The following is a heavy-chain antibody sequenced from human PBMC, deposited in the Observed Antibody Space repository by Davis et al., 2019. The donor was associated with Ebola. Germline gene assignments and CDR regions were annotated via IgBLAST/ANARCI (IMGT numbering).Heavy chain of an antibody. Sequence: MPSETLSLTCTVSGGSISGHSWSWIRQPPGKGLEWIGNIFSSGTTYYNPSLKSRVTISLDTSRNQFSLRLTSVTAADTAVYFCASPVSSGWFYSDYWGQGTLVTVSS. CDR1: GGSISGHS. CDR3: ASPVSSGWFYSDY. D-gene: IGHD6-19*01. CDR2: IFSSGTT. V-gene: IGHV4-4*09. J-gene: IGHJ4*02.